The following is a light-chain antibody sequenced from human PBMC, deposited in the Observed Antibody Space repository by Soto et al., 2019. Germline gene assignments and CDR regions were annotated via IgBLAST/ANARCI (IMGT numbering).Light chain of an antibody. J-gene: IGKJ2*01. V-gene: IGKV1-39*01. Sequence: DIQMTQSPSSLSASVGDRVTITCRASQSISTSLNWYQQKPGKAPKLLIHTTSSLQRGVPSRFSGSGSGTDFTLTVDSLQPDEFATYYCQQSYSTPTFGQGTKVEIK. CDR3: QQSYSTPT. CDR1: QSISTS. CDR2: TTS.